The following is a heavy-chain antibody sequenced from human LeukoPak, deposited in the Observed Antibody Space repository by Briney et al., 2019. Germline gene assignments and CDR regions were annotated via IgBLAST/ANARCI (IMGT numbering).Heavy chain of an antibody. D-gene: IGHD1-26*01. V-gene: IGHV4-4*07. CDR2: MYSTGSV. Sequence: SETLSLTCTVSGGSISSYYWGWIRQPAGKGLEWIGRMYSTGSVSYNPSLKSRVTMSGDTSKNQISLKVISVTAADTAVYYCLREPLPWGQGTLVTVSS. J-gene: IGHJ4*02. CDR3: LREPLP. CDR1: GGSISSYY.